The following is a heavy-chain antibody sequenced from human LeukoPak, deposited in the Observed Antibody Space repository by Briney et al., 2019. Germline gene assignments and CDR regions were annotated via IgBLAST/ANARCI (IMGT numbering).Heavy chain of an antibody. Sequence: SETLSLTCTVSGGSISSSSYYWGWIRQPPGKGLEWIGSIYYSGSTYYNPSLKSRVTISVDTSKNQFSLKLSSVTAADTAVYYCARGSLQYCSSTSCYLGDPYYFDYWGQGTLVTVSS. D-gene: IGHD2-2*01. CDR1: GGSISSSSYY. J-gene: IGHJ4*02. CDR3: ARGSLQYCSSTSCYLGDPYYFDY. V-gene: IGHV4-39*01. CDR2: IYYSGST.